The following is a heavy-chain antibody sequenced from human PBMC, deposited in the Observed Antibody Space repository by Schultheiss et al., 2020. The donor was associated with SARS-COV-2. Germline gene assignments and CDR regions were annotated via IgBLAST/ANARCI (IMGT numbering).Heavy chain of an antibody. V-gene: IGHV3-30*04. Sequence: GGSLRLSCAASGFTFSSYAMHWVRQAPGKGLEWVAVISYDGSNKYYADSVKGRFTISRDNSKNTLYLQMNSLRAEDTAVYYCATLGYCSITSCYQNDYWGQGTLVTVSS. J-gene: IGHJ4*02. CDR2: ISYDGSNK. D-gene: IGHD2-2*01. CDR3: ATLGYCSITSCYQNDY. CDR1: GFTFSSYA.